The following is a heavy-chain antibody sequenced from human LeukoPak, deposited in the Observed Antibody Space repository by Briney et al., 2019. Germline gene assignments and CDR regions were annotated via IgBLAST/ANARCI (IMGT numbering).Heavy chain of an antibody. CDR1: GFTFSSHW. D-gene: IGHD3-10*01. Sequence: GGSLRLSCAASGFTFSSHWMSWVRQAPGKGLEWVANIKQDGSEKYYVDSVKGRFTISRDNAKNSLYLQMNSLRAEDTAVYYCARCYGSGSYSMSFFDYWGQGTLVTVSS. V-gene: IGHV3-7*01. CDR2: IKQDGSEK. J-gene: IGHJ4*02. CDR3: ARCYGSGSYSMSFFDY.